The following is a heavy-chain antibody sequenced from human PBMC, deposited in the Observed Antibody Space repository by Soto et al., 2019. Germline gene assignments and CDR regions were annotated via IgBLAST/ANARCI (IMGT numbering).Heavy chain of an antibody. V-gene: IGHV4-34*01. CDR1: GGSFSGYY. Sequence: SETLSLTCAVYGGSFSGYYWSWIRQPPGKGLEWIGEINHSGSTNYNPSLKSRVTISVDTSKNQFSLKLSSVTAADTAVYYCATPIAAAGSPSFDYWGQGTLVNVS. J-gene: IGHJ4*02. CDR3: ATPIAAAGSPSFDY. D-gene: IGHD6-13*01. CDR2: INHSGST.